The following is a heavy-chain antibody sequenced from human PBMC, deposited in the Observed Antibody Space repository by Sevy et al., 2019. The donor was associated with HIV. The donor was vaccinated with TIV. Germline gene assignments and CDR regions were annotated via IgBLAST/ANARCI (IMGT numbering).Heavy chain of an antibody. CDR1: GFTLSNAW. D-gene: IGHD3-22*01. J-gene: IGHJ6*02. CDR2: IKSKTDGGTT. V-gene: IGHV3-15*01. Sequence: GGSLRLSCAASGFTLSNAWMSWVRQAPGKGLEWVGRIKSKTDGGTTDYAAPVKGRFTISRDDSKNTLYLQMNSLKTEDTAVYYCTTDYYDSSGYPLYYYGMDVWGQGTTVTVSS. CDR3: TTDYYDSSGYPLYYYGMDV.